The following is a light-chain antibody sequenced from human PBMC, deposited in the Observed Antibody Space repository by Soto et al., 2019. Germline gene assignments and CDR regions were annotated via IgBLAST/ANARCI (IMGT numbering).Light chain of an antibody. CDR3: LLSYSGARPYV. CDR1: TGAVTSGHS. CDR2: DTS. V-gene: IGLV7-46*01. Sequence: QAVVTQEPSLTVSLGGTVTLTCGSSTGAVTSGHSPYWFQQKPGQAPRTLIYDTSNRHSRTPARFSGSLLGGKAALTLSGAQPEDEAEYYCLLSYSGARPYVFGTGTKVTVL. J-gene: IGLJ1*01.